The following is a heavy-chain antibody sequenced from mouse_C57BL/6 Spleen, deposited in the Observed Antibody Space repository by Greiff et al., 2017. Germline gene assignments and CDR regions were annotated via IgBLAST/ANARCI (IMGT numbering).Heavy chain of an antibody. Sequence: EVKLVESGGGLVKPGGSLKLSCAASGFTFSDYGMHWVRQAPEKGLEWVAYISSGSSTIYYADTVKGRFTISRDNAKNTLFLQMTSLRSEDTGMYYCARTGTGYAMDYWGKGTSVTVSS. CDR1: GFTFSDYG. CDR3: ARTGTGYAMDY. CDR2: ISSGSSTI. J-gene: IGHJ4*01. D-gene: IGHD4-1*01. V-gene: IGHV5-17*01.